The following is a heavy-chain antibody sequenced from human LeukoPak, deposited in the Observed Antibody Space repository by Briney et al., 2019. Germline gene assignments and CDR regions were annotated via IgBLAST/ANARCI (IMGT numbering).Heavy chain of an antibody. CDR1: GFTFSNAW. CDR2: IKGKTDGETT. Sequence: PGGSLRLSCAAPGFTFSNAWMSWVRQAPGKGLEWVGRIKGKTDGETTDYATPVKGRFTISRDDSKDTLYLQMNGLKTEDTAVYYCTTEGYYVSGIYWGQGTLVTVSS. CDR3: TTEGYYVSGIY. D-gene: IGHD3-10*01. J-gene: IGHJ4*02. V-gene: IGHV3-15*01.